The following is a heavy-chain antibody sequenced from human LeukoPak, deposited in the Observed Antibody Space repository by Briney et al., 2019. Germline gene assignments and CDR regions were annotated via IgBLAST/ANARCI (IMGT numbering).Heavy chain of an antibody. CDR3: AKATRSSLVASFDV. V-gene: IGHV3-13*01. CDR1: GFTFSSYD. J-gene: IGHJ3*01. D-gene: IGHD2-8*02. CDR2: IGTAGDT. Sequence: GGSLRLSCAASGFTFSSYDMHWVRQATGKGLEWVSAIGTAGDTYYPGSVKGRFTISRDNAKNSLYLQMNSLRAEDTALYYCAKATRSSLVASFDVWGQGTMVTVSS.